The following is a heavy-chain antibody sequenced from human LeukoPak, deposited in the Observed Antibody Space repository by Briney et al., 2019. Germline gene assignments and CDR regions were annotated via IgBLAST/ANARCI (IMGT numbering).Heavy chain of an antibody. CDR3: ARDGGSAMPFDY. CDR2: IRQDGSDK. D-gene: IGHD2-2*01. V-gene: IGHV3-7*01. J-gene: IGHJ4*02. Sequence: LTGGSLRLSCAASGFTFSTYWMSWVRQAPGKGLEWVANIRQDGSDKYYVDSVKGRFTISRDNAKNSLFLQMNSLRAEDTAVYYCARDGGSAMPFDYWGQGTLVTVSS. CDR1: GFTFSTYW.